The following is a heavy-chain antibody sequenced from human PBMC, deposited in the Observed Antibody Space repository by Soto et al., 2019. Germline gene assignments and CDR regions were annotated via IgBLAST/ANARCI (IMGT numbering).Heavy chain of an antibody. CDR3: AKEQLRDYYDSSGGPPVFYGMDV. D-gene: IGHD3-22*01. J-gene: IGHJ6*02. V-gene: IGHV3-23*01. CDR1: GFTFSSYA. CDR2: ISGSGGST. Sequence: GGSLRLSCAAAGFTFSSYAMSWVRQAPGKGLEWVSAISGSGGSTYYADSVKGRFTISRDNSKNTLYLQMNSLRAEDTAVYYCAKEQLRDYYDSSGGPPVFYGMDVWGQGTTVTVSS.